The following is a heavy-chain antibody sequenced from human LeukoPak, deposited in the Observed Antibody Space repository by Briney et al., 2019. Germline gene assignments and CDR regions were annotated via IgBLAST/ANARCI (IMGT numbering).Heavy chain of an antibody. V-gene: IGHV3-15*01. CDR1: RFTLSYAW. D-gene: IGHD3-10*01. J-gene: IGHJ4*02. CDR2: IKSKNDGGTT. Sequence: PRGSLRLSCAAPRFTLSYAWMSSVRQAPGKVLERVQRIKSKNDGGTTDYAAPVKSRFTITRDDSKLTLFLQMNSLKSEYTAVYYCTAYGSGSSLDYWGQGTLVTVSS. CDR3: TAYGSGSSLDY.